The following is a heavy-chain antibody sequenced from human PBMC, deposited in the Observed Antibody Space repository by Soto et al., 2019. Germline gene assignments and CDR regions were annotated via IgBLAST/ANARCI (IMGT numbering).Heavy chain of an antibody. V-gene: IGHV3-11*05. CDR1: GFTFSAYY. CDR2: ISSSSSYT. CDR3: ARVPSCGGDCYSDY. Sequence: QVQLVESGGGLVKPGGSLRLSCAASGFTFSAYYMSWIRQAPGKGLEWVSYISSSSSYTNYADSVKGRFTISRDNAKNSLYRQMNSLRAEDTDVYYCARVPSCGGDCYSDYWGPGTLVPVSS. D-gene: IGHD2-21*02. J-gene: IGHJ4*02.